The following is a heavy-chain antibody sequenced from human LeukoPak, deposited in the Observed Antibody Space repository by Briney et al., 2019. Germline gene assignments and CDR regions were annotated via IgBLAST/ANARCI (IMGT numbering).Heavy chain of an antibody. CDR3: ARGGRFLEFMGFDY. J-gene: IGHJ4*02. CDR1: GYTFTSYD. D-gene: IGHD3-3*01. V-gene: IGHV1-8*03. CDR2: MNPNSGNT. Sequence: ASVKVSCTASGYTFTSYDINWVRQATGQGLEWMGWMNPNSGNTGYAQKFQGRVTITRNTSISTAYMELSSLRSEDTAVYYCARGGRFLEFMGFDYWGQGTLVTVSS.